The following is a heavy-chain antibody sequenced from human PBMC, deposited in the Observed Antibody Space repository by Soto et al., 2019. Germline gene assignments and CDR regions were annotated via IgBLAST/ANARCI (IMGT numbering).Heavy chain of an antibody. D-gene: IGHD2-15*01. CDR1: RYTFPGYY. J-gene: IGHJ5*02. CDR3: ARNRGYCSGGSCYNGINWFDP. CDR2: INPNSGGK. Sequence: SVKDSCKDSRYTFPGYYMHWVRQAPAQGLEWMGWINPNSGGKNYAQKFQGSVTMTRDTSISTAYMELSRLRSDDTAVYYCARNRGYCSGGSCYNGINWFDPWGQGTLVTVYS. V-gene: IGHV1-2*02.